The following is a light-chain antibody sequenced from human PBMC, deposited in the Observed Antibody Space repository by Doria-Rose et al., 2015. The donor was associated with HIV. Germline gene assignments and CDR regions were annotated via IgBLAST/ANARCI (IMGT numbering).Light chain of an antibody. CDR3: QQYNGYPWT. V-gene: IGKV1-27*01. CDR2: AAS. CDR1: QGIRNY. J-gene: IGKJ1*01. Sequence: DIQMTQSPSSLSASVSDRVTVTCRASQGIRNYLAWFQQIPGKDPKLLISAASSLQLGVPSPFSGSGSGTHFTLTISSLQPDDFATYYCQQYNGYPWTFGQGTKVEIK.